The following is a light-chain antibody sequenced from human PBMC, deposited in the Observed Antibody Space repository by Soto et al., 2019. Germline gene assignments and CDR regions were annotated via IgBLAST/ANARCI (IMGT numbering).Light chain of an antibody. V-gene: IGLV1-40*01. CDR1: SSNIGAGFD. CDR3: QAWDSSTVV. CDR2: GNS. Sequence: QSALTQPPSVSGAPGQRVTISCTGSSSNIGAGFDVHWYHQIAGTAPKLLIYGNSNRPSGVPDRFSGSKSGTSASLAISGTQAMDEADYYCQAWDSSTVVFGGGTKLTVL. J-gene: IGLJ2*01.